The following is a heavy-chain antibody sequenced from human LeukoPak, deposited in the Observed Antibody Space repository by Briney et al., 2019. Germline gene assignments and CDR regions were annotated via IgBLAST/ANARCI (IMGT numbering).Heavy chain of an antibody. CDR3: AREPPGAAAGAFDI. J-gene: IGHJ3*02. CDR2: INSDGSST. D-gene: IGHD6-13*01. Sequence: GGSLRLSCAASGFTFSSYWMHWVRQAPGKGLVWVSRINSDGSSTSYADSVKGRFTISRDNAKNTLYLQMNSLRAEDTAVYYCAREPPGAAAGAFDIWGQGTMVTVSS. CDR1: GFTFSSYW. V-gene: IGHV3-74*01.